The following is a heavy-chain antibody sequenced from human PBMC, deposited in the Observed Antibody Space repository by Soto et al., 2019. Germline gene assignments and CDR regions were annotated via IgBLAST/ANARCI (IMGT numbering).Heavy chain of an antibody. CDR3: ARWLRSEVAGDYFDY. D-gene: IGHD6-19*01. CDR1: GYSFTSYW. J-gene: IGHJ4*02. Sequence: GESLKISCKGSGYSFTSYWIGWVRQMPGKGLEWMGIIYPGDSDTRYSPSFQGQVTISADKSISTAYLQWSSLKASDTAMYYCARWLRSEVAGDYFDYWGQGTLVTVSS. CDR2: IYPGDSDT. V-gene: IGHV5-51*01.